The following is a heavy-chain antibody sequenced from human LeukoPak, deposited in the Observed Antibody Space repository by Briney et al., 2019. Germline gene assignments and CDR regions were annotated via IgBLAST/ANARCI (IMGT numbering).Heavy chain of an antibody. D-gene: IGHD5-24*01. J-gene: IGHJ5*02. V-gene: IGHV1-2*02. CDR3: ARSTEMPNWFDP. CDR1: GYTFTGYY. CDR2: INPNSGGT. Sequence: ASVKVSCKASGYTFTGYYMHWVRQAPGRGLEWMGWINPNSGGTKYAQKFQGRVTMTRDTSISTAYMELSSLRSEGTAVYYCARSTEMPNWFDPWGQGTLVTVSS.